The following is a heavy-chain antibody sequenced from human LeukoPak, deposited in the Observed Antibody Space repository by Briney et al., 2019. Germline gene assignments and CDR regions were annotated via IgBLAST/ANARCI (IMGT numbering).Heavy chain of an antibody. CDR1: EFSVGSNY. V-gene: IGHV3-23*01. CDR2: ISGSGGST. Sequence: RPGGSLRLSCAASEFSVGSNYMTWVRQAPGKGLEWVSAISGSGGSTYYADSVKGRFTISRDNSKNTLYLQMNSLRAEDTAVYYCARDIDNGDYVVYWGQGTLVTVSS. D-gene: IGHD4-17*01. CDR3: ARDIDNGDYVVY. J-gene: IGHJ4*02.